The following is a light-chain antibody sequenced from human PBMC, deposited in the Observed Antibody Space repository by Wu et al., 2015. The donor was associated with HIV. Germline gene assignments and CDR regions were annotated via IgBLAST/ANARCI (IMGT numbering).Light chain of an antibody. CDR1: ESVDHY. Sequence: DIQMTQSPSSLSASVGDRVTITCRASESVDHYVNWYQKKPGKAPELLIYATSSLQSGVPSRFSGTRSGTHFTLTISSLQPEDSATYYCQQSYNTPFTFGLGTKVISN. CDR2: ATS. J-gene: IGKJ3*01. CDR3: QQSYNTPFT. V-gene: IGKV1-39*01.